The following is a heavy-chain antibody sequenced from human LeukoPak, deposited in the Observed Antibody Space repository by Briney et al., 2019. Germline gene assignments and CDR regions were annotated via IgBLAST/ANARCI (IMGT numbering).Heavy chain of an antibody. Sequence: SETLSLTCAVYGGSFSGYYWSWIRQPPGKGLEWIGEINHSGSTNYNPSLKSRVTISVDTSKNQFSLKLSSVTAADTAVYYCARGPVGVVPATSFGVDVWGKGTTVTVSS. CDR3: ARGPVGVVPATSFGVDV. D-gene: IGHD2-2*01. V-gene: IGHV4-34*01. CDR1: GGSFSGYY. J-gene: IGHJ6*04. CDR2: INHSGST.